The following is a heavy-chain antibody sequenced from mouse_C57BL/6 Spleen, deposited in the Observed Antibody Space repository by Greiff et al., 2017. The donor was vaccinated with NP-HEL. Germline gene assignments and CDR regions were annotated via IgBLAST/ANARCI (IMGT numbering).Heavy chain of an antibody. CDR2: INPNNGGT. D-gene: IGHD2-2*01. J-gene: IGHJ4*01. V-gene: IGHV1-26*01. CDR1: GYTFTDYY. Sequence: EVQLQQSGPELVKPGASVKISCKASGYTFTDYYMNWVKQSHGKSLEWIGDINPNNGGTSYNQKFKGKATLTVDKSSSTAYMELRSLTSEDSAVYYCARSNGYPARYAMDYWGQGTSVTVSS. CDR3: ARSNGYPARYAMDY.